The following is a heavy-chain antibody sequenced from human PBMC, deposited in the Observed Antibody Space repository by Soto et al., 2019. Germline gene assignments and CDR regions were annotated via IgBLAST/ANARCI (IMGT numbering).Heavy chain of an antibody. D-gene: IGHD6-13*01. Sequence: QVQLVESGGGVVQPGRSLRLSCAASGFTFSSYAMHWVRQAPGKGLEWVAVISYDGSNKYYADSVKGRFTISRDNSKNTLYLQLNSLRAEDAAVYYCARASTFYGSSWFNWGQGTLVTVSS. V-gene: IGHV3-30-3*01. CDR1: GFTFSSYA. CDR2: ISYDGSNK. J-gene: IGHJ4*02. CDR3: ARASTFYGSSWFN.